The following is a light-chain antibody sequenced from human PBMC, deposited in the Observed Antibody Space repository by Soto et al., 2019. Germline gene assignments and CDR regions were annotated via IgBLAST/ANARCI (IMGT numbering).Light chain of an antibody. J-gene: IGKJ2*01. Sequence: DIQMTQSPSSLSASVGDRVTITCRTSQNINDYLNWYQQKPGKAPKLLISGASSLQSGVPSRFSGSGFGTDFALTISSLQPEDFATYYCQPSYYTPYTFGQGTTVDIK. CDR2: GAS. V-gene: IGKV1-39*01. CDR1: QNINDY. CDR3: QPSYYTPYT.